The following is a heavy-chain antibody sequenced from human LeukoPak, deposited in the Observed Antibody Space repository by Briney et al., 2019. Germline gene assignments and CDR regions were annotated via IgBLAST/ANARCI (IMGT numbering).Heavy chain of an antibody. CDR1: GFTFSSDA. CDR2: ISGSGGST. Sequence: GGSLRLSCAASGFTFSSDAMSWVRQAPGKGLEWVSAISGSGGSTYYADSVKGRFTISRDNAKNSLYLQMNSLRAEDTAVYYCARRHGDCSSTSCQYMDVWGKGTTVTVSS. J-gene: IGHJ6*03. D-gene: IGHD2-2*03. CDR3: ARRHGDCSSTSCQYMDV. V-gene: IGHV3-23*01.